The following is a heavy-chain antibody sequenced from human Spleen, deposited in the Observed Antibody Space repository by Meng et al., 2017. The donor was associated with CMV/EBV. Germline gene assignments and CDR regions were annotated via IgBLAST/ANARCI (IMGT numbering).Heavy chain of an antibody. CDR2: SSAYNANT. CDR1: GYTFTSYG. Sequence: ALVKVSCKASGYTFTSYGISWVRQAPGQGLEWMGWSSAYNANTNYVQKLQGRVTMTTDTSTTTAYMELRSLRSDDTAVYYCAREGRYSSSSVDYWGQGTLVTVSS. J-gene: IGHJ4*02. CDR3: AREGRYSSSSVDY. V-gene: IGHV1-18*01. D-gene: IGHD6-6*01.